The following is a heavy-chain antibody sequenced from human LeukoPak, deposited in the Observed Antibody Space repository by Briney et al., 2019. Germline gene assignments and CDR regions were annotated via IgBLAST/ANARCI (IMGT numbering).Heavy chain of an antibody. CDR2: ISSSSSTI. CDR1: GFTFSSYS. V-gene: IGHV3-48*04. Sequence: GGSLRLSCAASGFTFSSYSMNWVRQAPGKGLEWVSYISSSSSTIYYADSVKGRFTISRDNAKNSLYLQMNSLRAEDTAVYYCAKGAPYSSGWYGDYWGQGTLVTVSS. CDR3: AKGAPYSSGWYGDY. D-gene: IGHD6-19*01. J-gene: IGHJ4*02.